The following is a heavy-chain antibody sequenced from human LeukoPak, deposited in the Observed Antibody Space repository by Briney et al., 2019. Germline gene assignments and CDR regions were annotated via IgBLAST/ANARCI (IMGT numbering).Heavy chain of an antibody. D-gene: IGHD2-2*01. V-gene: IGHV3-7*01. CDR1: GFTFSSYW. CDR3: ARPSIVVVPAAIGVDY. J-gene: IGHJ4*02. CDR2: IKQDGSEK. Sequence: GGSLRLSCAASGFTFSSYWMSWVRQAPGKGREWVANIKQDGSEKYYVDSVKGRFTISRDNAKNSLYLQMNSLRAEDTAVYYCARPSIVVVPAAIGVDYWGQGTLVTVSS.